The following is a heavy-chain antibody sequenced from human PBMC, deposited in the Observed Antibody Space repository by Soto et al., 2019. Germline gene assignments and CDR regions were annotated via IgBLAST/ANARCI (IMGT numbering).Heavy chain of an antibody. V-gene: IGHV4-59*01. D-gene: IGHD6-13*01. J-gene: IGHJ3*02. CDR2: SYSSGST. Sequence: SETLSLTCTVSGGAISFYNWNRIRQSPGKGLEWIGYSYSSGSTNYNPSLKSRVTISVDTPKNQFSLQLTYVTAADTAVYYCARGDSTTHGDSFDIWGQGTMVTVSS. CDR1: GGAISFYN. CDR3: ARGDSTTHGDSFDI.